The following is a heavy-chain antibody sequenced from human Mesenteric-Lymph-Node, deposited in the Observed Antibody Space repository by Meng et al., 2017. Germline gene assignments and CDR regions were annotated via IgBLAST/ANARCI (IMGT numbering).Heavy chain of an antibody. CDR3: ARREAGLGELLKY. Sequence: QVQLVQSGAEVKKPGAAVKVSCKASGYTFTSYAMNWVRQAPGQGLEWMGWIKTNTGNPTYAQGFTGRFVFSLDTSVSTAYLQISSLKTEDTAVYYCARREAGLGELLKYWGQGTLVTVSS. CDR2: IKTNTGNP. D-gene: IGHD3-10*01. V-gene: IGHV7-4-1*02. CDR1: GYTFTSYA. J-gene: IGHJ4*02.